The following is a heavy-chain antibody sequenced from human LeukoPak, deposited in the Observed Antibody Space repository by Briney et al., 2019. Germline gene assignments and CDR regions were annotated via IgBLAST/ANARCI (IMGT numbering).Heavy chain of an antibody. J-gene: IGHJ6*03. V-gene: IGHV4-59*01. CDR1: GGSIRNYY. CDR2: IYYSGST. Sequence: SETLSLTCTVSGGSIRNYYWSWIRQPPGKGLEWIGYIYYSGSTNYNPSLKSRVTISVDTSKNQFSLKLSFVTAADTAVYYCARTTMVRGTYYMDVWGKGTTVTISS. CDR3: ARTTMVRGTYYMDV. D-gene: IGHD3-10*01.